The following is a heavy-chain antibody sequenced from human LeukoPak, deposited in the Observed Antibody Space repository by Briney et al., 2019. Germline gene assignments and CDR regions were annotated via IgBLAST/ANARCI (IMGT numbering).Heavy chain of an antibody. Sequence: ASVKVSCKASGYTFTSYYMHWVRQAPGQGLEWMGIINPSGGSTSYAQKFQGRVTMTRDMSTSTVYMELCSLRSEDTAVYYCARGGIRDSSSRSRSWYETYFDYWGQGTLVTVSS. D-gene: IGHD6-13*01. V-gene: IGHV1-46*01. CDR1: GYTFTSYY. CDR3: ARGGIRDSSSRSRSWYETYFDY. J-gene: IGHJ4*02. CDR2: INPSGGST.